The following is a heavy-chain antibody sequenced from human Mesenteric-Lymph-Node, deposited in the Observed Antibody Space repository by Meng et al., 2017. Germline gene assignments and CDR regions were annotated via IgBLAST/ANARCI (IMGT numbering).Heavy chain of an antibody. J-gene: IGHJ6*02. CDR1: GGSISSSTYY. CDR3: ARCPGSFYYYYGMDV. V-gene: IGHV4-39*01. D-gene: IGHD3-10*01. Sequence: QLQLQESGPGLVKPSETLSLTGTGSGGSISSSTYYWGWIRQPPGKGLEWIGSIYDSGSTYYNPSLKSRVTISADTSKNQFSLKLSSVTAADTAVYYCARCPGSFYYYYGMDVWGQGTTVTVSS. CDR2: IYDSGST.